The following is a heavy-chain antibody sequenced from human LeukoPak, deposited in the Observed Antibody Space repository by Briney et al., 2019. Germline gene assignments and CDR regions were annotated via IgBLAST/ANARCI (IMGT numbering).Heavy chain of an antibody. Sequence: SETLSVTSADSGVSLNDYYWSWVRQTPGEGLEWIGEIIHSGYTTDSPSLKSPVTLSIDTSRKQFSLNLRSVTVADTGIYYCTRMTTGHDYWGQGTLVTVSS. CDR1: GVSLNDYY. J-gene: IGHJ4*02. D-gene: IGHD4-17*01. CDR3: TRMTTGHDY. CDR2: IIHSGYT. V-gene: IGHV4-34*12.